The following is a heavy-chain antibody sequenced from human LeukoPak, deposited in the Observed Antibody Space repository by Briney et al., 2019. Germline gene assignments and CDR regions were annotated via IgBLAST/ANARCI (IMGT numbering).Heavy chain of an antibody. CDR2: IYYTAGA. CDR3: ARTLVTAPYYFDY. CDR1: GASMRSETHY. D-gene: IGHD2-21*02. J-gene: IGHJ4*02. V-gene: IGHV4-31*03. Sequence: PSQTLSLTCTVSGASMRSETHYWSWLRQLPGKGPEWIAYIYYTAGAYYNPSLQSRVTISLDASENQFSLKLSSVTAADTAVYYCARTLVTAPYYFDYWGQGTLVTVSS.